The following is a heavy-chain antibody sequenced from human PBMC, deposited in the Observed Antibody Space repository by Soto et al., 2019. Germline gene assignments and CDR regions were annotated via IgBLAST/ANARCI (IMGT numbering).Heavy chain of an antibody. CDR1: GFTFSSYA. CDR3: AKGRVRVLRYFDWDFDY. D-gene: IGHD3-9*01. J-gene: IGHJ4*02. CDR2: ISGSGGST. Sequence: GGSLRLSCAASGFTFSSYAMSWVRQAPGKGLEWVSAISGSGGSTYYADSVKGRFTISRDNSKNTLYLQMNSLRAEDTAVYYCAKGRVRVLRYFDWDFDYWGQGTLVTVSS. V-gene: IGHV3-23*01.